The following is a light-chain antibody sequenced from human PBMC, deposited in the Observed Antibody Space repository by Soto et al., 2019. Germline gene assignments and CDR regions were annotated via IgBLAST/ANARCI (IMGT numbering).Light chain of an antibody. CDR3: CSYAGSYTWV. CDR1: SSDVGNYNY. Sequence: QSVLTQPRSVSGSPGRSVTISCTGTSSDVGNYNYVSWYQQHPGKAPKVMIYDVNKWPSGVPDRFSGSKSGNTASLTISGLQAEDEADYYCCSYAGSYTWVFGGGTKLTVL. V-gene: IGLV2-11*01. J-gene: IGLJ3*02. CDR2: DVN.